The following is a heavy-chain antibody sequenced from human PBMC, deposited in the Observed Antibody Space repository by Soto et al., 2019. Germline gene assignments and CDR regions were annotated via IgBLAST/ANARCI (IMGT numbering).Heavy chain of an antibody. D-gene: IGHD2-21*02. CDR2: ISYDGSNK. Sequence: ESGGGVVQPGRSLRLSCAASGFTFSSYGMHWVRQAPGKGLEWVAVISYDGSNKYYADSVKGRFTISRDNSKNTLYLQMNSLRAEDTAVYYCAKDRSTVVTPFDYWGQGTLVTVSS. V-gene: IGHV3-30*18. J-gene: IGHJ4*02. CDR1: GFTFSSYG. CDR3: AKDRSTVVTPFDY.